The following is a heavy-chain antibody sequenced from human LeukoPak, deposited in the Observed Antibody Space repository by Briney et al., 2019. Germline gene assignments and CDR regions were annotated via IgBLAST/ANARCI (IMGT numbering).Heavy chain of an antibody. D-gene: IGHD3-10*01. V-gene: IGHV3-74*01. Sequence: GGSLRLSCAASGFTFSGYWMLWVRQAPGKGLVWVSRISNDGTTTNYADSVKGRFTISRDNAKNTLYMQMNRLRAEDTAVYYCARDYYGSGSYWGQGALVTVSS. J-gene: IGHJ4*02. CDR2: ISNDGTTT. CDR1: GFTFSGYW. CDR3: ARDYYGSGSY.